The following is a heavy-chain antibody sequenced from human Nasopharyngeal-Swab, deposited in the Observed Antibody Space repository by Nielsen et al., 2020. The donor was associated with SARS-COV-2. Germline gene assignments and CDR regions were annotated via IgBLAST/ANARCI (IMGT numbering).Heavy chain of an antibody. CDR2: ISSSSSYI. J-gene: IGHJ4*02. D-gene: IGHD3-3*01. Sequence: GGSLRLSCAASGFTFSSYSMNWVRQAPGKGLEWVSSISSSSSYIYYAGSVKGRFTISRDNAKNSLYLQMNSLRAEDTAVYYCASLLSITIFGDFDYWGQGTLVTVSS. CDR3: ASLLSITIFGDFDY. V-gene: IGHV3-21*01. CDR1: GFTFSSYS.